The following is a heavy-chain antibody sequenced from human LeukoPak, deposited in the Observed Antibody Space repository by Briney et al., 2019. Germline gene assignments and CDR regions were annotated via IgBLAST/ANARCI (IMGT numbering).Heavy chain of an antibody. D-gene: IGHD3-3*01. J-gene: IGHJ6*03. CDR2: ISGDGTTT. CDR1: GFTFNNYV. V-gene: IGHV3-23*01. CDR3: ARDSKLRFLFYYMDV. Sequence: PGGSLRLSCAASGFTFNNYVMSWVRQAPGKGLEWVSAISGDGTTTYYADSVKGRFTISRDNAKNTLYLQMNSLRAEDTAVYYCARDSKLRFLFYYMDVWGKGTTVTVSS.